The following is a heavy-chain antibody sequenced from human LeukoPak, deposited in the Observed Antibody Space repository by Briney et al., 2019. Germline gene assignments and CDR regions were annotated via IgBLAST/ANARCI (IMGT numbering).Heavy chain of an antibody. CDR2: ISGSGGST. Sequence: PGGSLRLSCAASGFTFSSYATSWVRQAPGKGLEWVSAISGSGGSTYYADSVKGRFTISRDNSKNTLYLQMNSLRAEDTAVYYCAKRGLYDSISSLDYWGQGTLVTVSS. V-gene: IGHV3-23*01. J-gene: IGHJ4*02. CDR3: AKRGLYDSISSLDY. CDR1: GFTFSSYA. D-gene: IGHD3-22*01.